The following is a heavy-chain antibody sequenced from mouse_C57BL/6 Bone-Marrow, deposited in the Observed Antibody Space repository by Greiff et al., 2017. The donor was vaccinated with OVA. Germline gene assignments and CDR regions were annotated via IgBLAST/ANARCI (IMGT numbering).Heavy chain of an antibody. Sequence: VQLQESGAELVRPGTSVKVSCKASGYAFTNYLIEWVKQRPGQGLEWIGVINPGSGGTNYNEKFKGKATLTADKSSSTAYMQLSSLTSEDSAVYFCARGGYYYGSSYPFWGTGTTVTVSS. CDR1: GYAFTNYL. CDR2: INPGSGGT. CDR3: ARGGYYYGSSYPF. J-gene: IGHJ1*03. D-gene: IGHD1-1*01. V-gene: IGHV1-54*01.